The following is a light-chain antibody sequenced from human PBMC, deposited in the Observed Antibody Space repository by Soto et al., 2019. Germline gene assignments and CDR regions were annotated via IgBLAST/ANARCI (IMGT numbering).Light chain of an antibody. Sequence: QSVLTQPRSVSGSPGQSVTISCIGTSNDVGGYDYVSWYQQHPGRAPKVLIHDVSRRSSGVPDRFSGSKSGNTASLTISGLQAEDEADYYCCSYAGSYPLCVFGTGTKVTVL. CDR3: CSYAGSYPLCV. CDR2: DVS. V-gene: IGLV2-11*01. CDR1: SNDVGGYDY. J-gene: IGLJ1*01.